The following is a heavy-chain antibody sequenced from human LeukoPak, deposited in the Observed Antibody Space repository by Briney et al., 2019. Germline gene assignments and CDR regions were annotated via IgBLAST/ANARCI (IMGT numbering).Heavy chain of an antibody. Sequence: ASVKVSCKASGYTFTSYYMHWVRQAPGPGLEWMGIISPSDGSTTYPQRFQGRVTMTRDTSTSTVYMELSSLRSDDTAVYYCARHSSSWYMIDYWGQGTLVTVSS. CDR1: GYTFTSYY. CDR2: ISPSDGST. D-gene: IGHD6-13*01. V-gene: IGHV1-46*01. CDR3: ARHSSSWYMIDY. J-gene: IGHJ4*02.